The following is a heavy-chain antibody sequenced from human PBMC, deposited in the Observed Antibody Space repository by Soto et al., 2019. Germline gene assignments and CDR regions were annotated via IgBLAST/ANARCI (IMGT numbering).Heavy chain of an antibody. CDR3: AKDPNYDILTGYYP. V-gene: IGHV3-23*01. Sequence: GGSLRLSCAASGFTFSSYAMSWVRQAPGKGLEWVSAISGSGGSTYYADSVKGRFTISRDNSKNTLYLQMNSLRAEDTAVYYCAKDPNYDILTGYYPWGQGTLVTVSS. D-gene: IGHD3-9*01. J-gene: IGHJ5*02. CDR1: GFTFSSYA. CDR2: ISGSGGST.